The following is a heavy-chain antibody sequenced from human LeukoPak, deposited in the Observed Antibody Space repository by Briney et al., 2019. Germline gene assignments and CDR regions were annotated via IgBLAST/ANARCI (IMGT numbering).Heavy chain of an antibody. Sequence: GGSLRLSCAASGFTFNNYAMSWVRQAPGKGLEWVSIISGNGVYTYYADFVKGRFTISRDNSKNTLFLQLNSLRAEDTAVYYCAKSQPYTATYYDYWGQGTLVTVSS. V-gene: IGHV3-23*01. J-gene: IGHJ4*02. CDR3: AKSQPYTATYYDY. CDR1: GFTFNNYA. CDR2: ISGNGVYT. D-gene: IGHD2-2*02.